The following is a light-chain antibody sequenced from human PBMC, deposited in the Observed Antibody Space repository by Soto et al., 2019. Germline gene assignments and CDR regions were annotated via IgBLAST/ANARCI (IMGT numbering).Light chain of an antibody. Sequence: AIEMTQSPASLSSSVGDRVTITCRASQGITNDLGWYQQKPGKAPKLLIYAASSLQSGVQSRFSGSGSGTDFTLTIKSLQPEDFATYSCQQSYNSPQTFGQGTKVDI. CDR2: AAS. CDR3: QQSYNSPQT. V-gene: IGKV1-6*01. J-gene: IGKJ1*01. CDR1: QGITND.